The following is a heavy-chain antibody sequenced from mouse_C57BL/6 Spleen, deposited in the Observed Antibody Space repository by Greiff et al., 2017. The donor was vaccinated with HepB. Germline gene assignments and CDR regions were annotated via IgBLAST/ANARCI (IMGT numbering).Heavy chain of an antibody. J-gene: IGHJ4*01. Sequence: EVQGVESGGGLVKPGGSLKLSCAASGFTFSDYGMHWVRQAPEKGLEWVAYISSGSSTIYYADTVKGRFTISRDTAKNTLFLQMTSLRSEDTAMYYCARYRDAYAMDYWGQGTSVTVSS. CDR2: ISSGSSTI. CDR1: GFTFSDYG. D-gene: IGHD2-3*01. CDR3: ARYRDAYAMDY. V-gene: IGHV5-17*01.